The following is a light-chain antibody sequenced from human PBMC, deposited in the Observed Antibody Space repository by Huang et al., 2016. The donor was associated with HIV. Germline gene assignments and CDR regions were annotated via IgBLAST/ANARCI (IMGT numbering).Light chain of an antibody. CDR1: QSVGSRY. J-gene: IGKJ1*01. Sequence: EIVLTQSPGTLSLVPGERATLYCRASQSVGSRYLAWYQQKPGQAPRLLIYGTSSRATGIPDRFSGSGSGTDFTLTITRLEPEDVAVYYCHQYGTSPRTFGQGTKVEIK. V-gene: IGKV3-20*01. CDR2: GTS. CDR3: HQYGTSPRT.